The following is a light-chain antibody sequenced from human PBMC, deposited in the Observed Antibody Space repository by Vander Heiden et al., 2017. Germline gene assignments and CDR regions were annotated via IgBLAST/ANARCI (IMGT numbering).Light chain of an antibody. CDR3: AAWDDSLYVYV. CDR1: TSTIGSNI. J-gene: IGLJ1*01. CDR2: NND. V-gene: IGLV1-44*01. Sequence: QSVLTQPPSASGTPGQRATISCSGNTSTIGSNIVNWYQQLPGAAPKLLIYNNDQRPSGVPDRFSGSKSGNSASLAISGLQSEEEADYYCAAWDDSLYVYVLGTGTKVTVL.